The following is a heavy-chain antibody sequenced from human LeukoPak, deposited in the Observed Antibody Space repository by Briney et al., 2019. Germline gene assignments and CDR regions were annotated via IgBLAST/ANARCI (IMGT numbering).Heavy chain of an antibody. J-gene: IGHJ4*02. D-gene: IGHD1-26*01. CDR3: ARRGGSGRAFDY. CDR2: ISSSGSTI. CDR1: GFTFSSYE. Sequence: GGSLRLSCAASGFTFSSYEMNWVRQAPGKGLEWVSYISSSGSTIHYADSVKGRFTISRDNAKNSLYLQMNSLRAEDTAVYYCARRGGSGRAFDYWGQGTLVTVSS. V-gene: IGHV3-48*03.